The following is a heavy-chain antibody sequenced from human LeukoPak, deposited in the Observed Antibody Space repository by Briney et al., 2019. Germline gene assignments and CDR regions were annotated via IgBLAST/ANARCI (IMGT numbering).Heavy chain of an antibody. CDR1: GGSISSGGYY. V-gene: IGHV4-30-2*01. D-gene: IGHD4-17*01. Sequence: PSETLSLTCTVSGGSISSGGYYWSWIRQPPGKGLEWIGYIYHSGSTYYNPSLKSRLTISVDTSNNQFSLRLSSVTAADTAIYYCAREPSVTTATTGSWGQGTLVIVSS. CDR2: IYHSGST. CDR3: AREPSVTTATTGS. J-gene: IGHJ5*02.